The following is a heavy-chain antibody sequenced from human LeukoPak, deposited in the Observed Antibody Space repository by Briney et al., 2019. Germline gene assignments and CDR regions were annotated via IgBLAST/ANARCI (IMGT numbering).Heavy chain of an antibody. J-gene: IGHJ3*02. CDR1: GLTFSDYG. CDR2: IWNDGSNK. CDR3: ARETRDAFDI. Sequence: GGSLRLSCAASGLTFSDYGMHWVRQAPGKGLEGVAVIWNDGSNKYYADSVKGRFTTSRDNSKNTLYLQMNSLRAEDTAVYYCARETRDAFDIWGQGTMVTVSS. D-gene: IGHD4-11*01. V-gene: IGHV3-33*01.